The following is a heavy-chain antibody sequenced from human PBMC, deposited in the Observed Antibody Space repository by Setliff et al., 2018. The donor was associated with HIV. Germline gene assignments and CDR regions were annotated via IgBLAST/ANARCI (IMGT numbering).Heavy chain of an antibody. CDR3: ARDDHYYDMGSILSDWFFDV. CDR1: GYTFTSYD. Sequence: ASVKVSCKASGYTFTSYDFNWVRQATGQGLEWMGWMNPKSGNTGYAQKFQGRVIMTRSTSKTTAYMELSSLRSQDTAVYYCARDDHYYDMGSILSDWFFDVWDRGTLVTVSS. D-gene: IGHD3-22*01. V-gene: IGHV1-8*02. CDR2: MNPKSGNT. J-gene: IGHJ2*01.